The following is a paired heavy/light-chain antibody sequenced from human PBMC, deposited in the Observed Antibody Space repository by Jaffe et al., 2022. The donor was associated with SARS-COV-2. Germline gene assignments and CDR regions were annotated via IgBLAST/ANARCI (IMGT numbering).Heavy chain of an antibody. CDR2: ISGSGGST. D-gene: IGHD3-9*01. CDR3: AKYLTGYYLLVDY. CDR1: GFTFSSYA. J-gene: IGHJ4*02. Sequence: EVQLLESGGGLVQPGGSLRLSCAASGFTFSSYAMSWVRQAPGKGLEWVSAISGSGGSTYYADSVKGRFTISRDNSKNTLYLQMNSLRAEDTAVYYCAKYLTGYYLLVDYWGQGTLVTVSS. V-gene: IGHV3-23*01.
Light chain of an antibody. CDR3: QQLSL. J-gene: IGKJ4*01. CDR2: AAS. Sequence: DIQLTQSPSFLSASVGDRVTITCRASQGISSYLAWYQQKPGKAPKLLIYAASTLQSGVPSRFSGSGSGTEFTLTISSLQPEDFATYYCQQLSLFGGGTKVEIK. V-gene: IGKV1-9*01. CDR1: QGISSY.